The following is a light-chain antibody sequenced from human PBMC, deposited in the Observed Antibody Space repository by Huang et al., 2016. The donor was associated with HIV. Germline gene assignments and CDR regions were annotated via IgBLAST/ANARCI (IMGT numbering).Light chain of an antibody. CDR2: GAS. V-gene: IGKV3-15*01. CDR3: QQYNNWPPWT. J-gene: IGKJ1*01. Sequence: EIVMTQSPATLSVSPGESATLSCRASQSVSSNLAWSQHKPGQAPRRLIYGASTRATGIPARFSGSGAGTEFTLTISSLQSEDFAVYYCQQYNNWPPWTFGQGTNVEIK. CDR1: QSVSSN.